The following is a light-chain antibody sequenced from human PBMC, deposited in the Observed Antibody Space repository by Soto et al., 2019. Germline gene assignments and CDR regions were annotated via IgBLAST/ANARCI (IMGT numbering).Light chain of an antibody. J-gene: IGLJ1*01. V-gene: IGLV2-14*01. Sequence: QSALTQPASVSGSPGQSITISCTGTSSDVGGYNYVSWYQQHPGKAPKLMIYNVNNRPSGVSNRFSGSKSANTASLPTSGLQAEAEADYYCSSYPSSSLFVFGTGTKLTVL. CDR2: NVN. CDR3: SSYPSSSLFV. CDR1: SSDVGGYNY.